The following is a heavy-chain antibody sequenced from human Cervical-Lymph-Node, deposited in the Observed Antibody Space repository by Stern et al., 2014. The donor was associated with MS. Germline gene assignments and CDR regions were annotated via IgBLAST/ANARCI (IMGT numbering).Heavy chain of an antibody. V-gene: IGHV3-30*03. CDR3: ARDYEDTSMLFDH. CDR1: GFTFSSYG. CDR2: ISYDGNHK. Sequence: VHLVESGGAVVQPGRSLRLSCAASGFTFSSYGIHWVRQAPGKGLEWVTVISYDGNHKYYAASVKGRFTISRDNSKNTLHLQMNSVTPDDTAIYYCARDYEDTSMLFDHWGQGILVTVSS. J-gene: IGHJ4*02. D-gene: IGHD2-8*01.